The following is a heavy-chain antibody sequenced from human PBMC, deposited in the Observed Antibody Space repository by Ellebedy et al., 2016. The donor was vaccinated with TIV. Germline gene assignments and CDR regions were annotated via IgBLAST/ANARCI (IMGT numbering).Heavy chain of an antibody. CDR1: GDPISSYY. J-gene: IGHJ4*02. CDR3: ARVGASSKYFDY. CDR2: IYYSGST. V-gene: IGHV4-59*01. Sequence: MPSETLSLTCTVSGDPISSYYWSWIRQRPGKGLEGIGFIYYSGSTNYNPSLTTRVTISVDTSKNQFSLELSSVTAADTAVYYCARVGASSKYFDYWGQGTLVTVSS.